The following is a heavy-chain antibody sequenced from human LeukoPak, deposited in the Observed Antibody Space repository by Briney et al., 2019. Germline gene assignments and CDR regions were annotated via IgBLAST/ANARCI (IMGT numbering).Heavy chain of an antibody. Sequence: GGSLRLSCAASGFTFSSYGMHWVRQAPGKGLEWVAFIRYDGSNKYYADSVKGRFTFSRDNSKNTLYLQMNSLRAEDTALYYCAKDWDDYYGSGSYFDYWGQGTLVTVSS. V-gene: IGHV3-30*02. CDR1: GFTFSSYG. J-gene: IGHJ4*02. CDR2: IRYDGSNK. D-gene: IGHD3-10*01. CDR3: AKDWDDYYGSGSYFDY.